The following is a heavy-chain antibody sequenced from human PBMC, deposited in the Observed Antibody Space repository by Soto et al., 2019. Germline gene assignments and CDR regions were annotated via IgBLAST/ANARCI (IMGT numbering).Heavy chain of an antibody. D-gene: IGHD1-26*01. CDR1: GFTFYSSA. CDR3: AKPSGGSYPESRVFDS. Sequence: GGSLRLSCAASGFTFYSSAMSWVRQAPGKGLEWVSAISTAGGNTLYADSVKGRFTISRDNSKNTLYLQMNSLRAEDTAIYYCAKPSGGSYPESRVFDSWGQGTRVTVS. J-gene: IGHJ4*02. V-gene: IGHV3-23*01. CDR2: ISTAGGNT.